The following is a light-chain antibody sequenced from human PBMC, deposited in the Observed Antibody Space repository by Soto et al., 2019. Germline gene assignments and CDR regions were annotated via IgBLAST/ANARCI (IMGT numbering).Light chain of an antibody. CDR1: QSVSSY. Sequence: EIQMTQSRSTLSLSLGGRSTLTCRASQSVSSYLAWYQQKPGQAPRIIIYDASNMATGIPARFSGSGYVTELNLTISSLAPDDFAIYYCHQRHSYSQTFGQGTKVDIK. CDR2: DAS. CDR3: HQRHSYSQT. V-gene: IGKV3-11*01. J-gene: IGKJ1*01.